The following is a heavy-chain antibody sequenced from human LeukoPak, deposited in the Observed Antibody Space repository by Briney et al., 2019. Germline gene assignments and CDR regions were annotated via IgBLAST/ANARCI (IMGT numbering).Heavy chain of an antibody. D-gene: IGHD3-10*01. Sequence: ASVKVSCKASGYTFTSYGISWVRQAPGQGLEWMGWISAYNGNTNYAQKLQGRVTMTTDTSTSTAYMELRSLRSDDTAVYYCARGSLVYYYGSGSYYDYWGQGTLVTVSS. CDR3: ARGSLVYYYGSGSYYDY. J-gene: IGHJ4*02. CDR2: ISAYNGNT. CDR1: GYTFTSYG. V-gene: IGHV1-18*01.